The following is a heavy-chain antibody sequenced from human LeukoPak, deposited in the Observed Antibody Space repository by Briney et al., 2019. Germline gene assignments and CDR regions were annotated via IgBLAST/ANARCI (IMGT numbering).Heavy chain of an antibody. J-gene: IGHJ6*03. CDR2: VNHRGSA. CDR1: GGSLSGYY. Sequence: SETLSLTCAVSGGSLSGYYWSWIRQSPGKGLEWIGDVNHRGSAHYNPSLKSRVTIPLDTSKNQFSLTMNFVTAADTSMYFCARGNSGGAFGDFYYFMDVWGKGTTVSVSS. CDR3: ARGNSGGAFGDFYYFMDV. D-gene: IGHD1-1*01. V-gene: IGHV4-34*01.